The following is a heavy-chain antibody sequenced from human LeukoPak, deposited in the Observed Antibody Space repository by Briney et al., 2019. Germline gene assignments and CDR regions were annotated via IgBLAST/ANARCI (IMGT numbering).Heavy chain of an antibody. CDR1: GGSISSYY. CDR3: ARDLGSYYDDAFDI. J-gene: IGHJ3*02. CDR2: IYYSGST. D-gene: IGHD3-22*01. V-gene: IGHV4-59*01. Sequence: TSETLSLTCTVSGGSISSYYWSWIRQPPVKGLEWIGYIYYSGSTNYNPSLKSRVTILVDTSKNQFSLKLSSVTAADTAVYYCARDLGSYYDDAFDIWGQGTMVTVSS.